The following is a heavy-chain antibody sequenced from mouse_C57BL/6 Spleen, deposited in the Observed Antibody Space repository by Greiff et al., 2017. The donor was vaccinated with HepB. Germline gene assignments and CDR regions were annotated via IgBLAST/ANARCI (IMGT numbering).Heavy chain of an antibody. Sequence: QVQLQQSDAELVKPGASVKISCKVSGYTFTDHTIHWMKQRPEQGLEWIGYIYPRDGSTKYNEKFKGKATLTADKSSSTAYMQLNSLTSEDSAVYFCARWSHDGYYDYAMDYWGQGTSVTVSS. J-gene: IGHJ4*01. CDR3: ARWSHDGYYDYAMDY. D-gene: IGHD2-3*01. CDR1: GYTFTDHT. V-gene: IGHV1-78*01. CDR2: IYPRDGST.